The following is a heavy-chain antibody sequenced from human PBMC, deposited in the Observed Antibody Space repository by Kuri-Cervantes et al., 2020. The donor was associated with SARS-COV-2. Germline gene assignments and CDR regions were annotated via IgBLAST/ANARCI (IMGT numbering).Heavy chain of an antibody. D-gene: IGHD6-19*01. CDR2: IMPALGML. CDR1: GYTFTSYP. CDR3: ASDGVSGSLSLDF. V-gene: IGHV1-69*10. Sequence: SVKVSCKASGYTFTSYPMNWVRQAPGQGLEWMGGIMPALGMLNYAQKFRGRVTITADTSTATAYLELSGLKSEDTALYYCASDGVSGSLSLDFWGQGTLVTVSS. J-gene: IGHJ4*02.